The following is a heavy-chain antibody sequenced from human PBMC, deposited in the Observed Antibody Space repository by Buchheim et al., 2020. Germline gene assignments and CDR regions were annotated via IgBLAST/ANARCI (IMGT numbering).Heavy chain of an antibody. Sequence: EVQLVESGGGLVQPGGSLRLSCAASGFPFSSYDMNWVRQAPGKGLEWVSFISGSGSTLYYADSVKGRFTISRDNANNSLYLQMNSLRAEDTAVYYCARDCAAVSGSVTCLYYYGMDVWGQGTT. CDR3: ARDCAAVSGSVTCLYYYGMDV. CDR2: ISGSGSTL. D-gene: IGHD2-15*01. V-gene: IGHV3-48*03. CDR1: GFPFSSYD. J-gene: IGHJ6*02.